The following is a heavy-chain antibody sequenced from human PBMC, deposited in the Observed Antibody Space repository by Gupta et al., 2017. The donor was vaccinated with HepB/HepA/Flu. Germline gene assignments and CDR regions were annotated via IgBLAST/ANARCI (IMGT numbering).Heavy chain of an antibody. V-gene: IGHV3-48*02. J-gene: IGHJ6*03. CDR1: GFTFSSYS. CDR2: ISSSSSTI. Sequence: EVQLVESGGGLVQPGGSLRLSCAASGFTFSSYSMNWVRQAPGKGLEWVSYISSSSSTIYYADSGKGRFTISRDNAKNSLYLQMNSLRDEDTAVYYCARGRYDFWSGNYYYYYMDVWGKGTTVTVSS. CDR3: ARGRYDFWSGNYYYYYMDV. D-gene: IGHD3-3*01.